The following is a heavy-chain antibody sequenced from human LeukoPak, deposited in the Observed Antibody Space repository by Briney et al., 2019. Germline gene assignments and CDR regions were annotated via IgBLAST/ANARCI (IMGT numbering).Heavy chain of an antibody. Sequence: SEALALTCTVSGGSINSSSFCWGWIRQHPGKGLEWIGSIYYSGSTYYNPSLKSRVTISVDTSKNQFSLELRSVTAADTAVYSCARHGWLGVGGWYWGQGTLVTVSS. J-gene: IGHJ4*02. D-gene: IGHD6-19*01. CDR2: IYYSGST. CDR3: ARHGWLGVGGWY. V-gene: IGHV4-39*01. CDR1: GGSINSSSFC.